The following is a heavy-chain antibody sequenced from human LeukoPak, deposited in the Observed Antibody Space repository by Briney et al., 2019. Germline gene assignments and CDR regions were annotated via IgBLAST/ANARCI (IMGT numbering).Heavy chain of an antibody. CDR3: ARRMPYSSSWDDAFDI. CDR2: ISSSGSTI. J-gene: IGHJ3*02. CDR1: GFTFSDYY. D-gene: IGHD6-13*01. V-gene: IGHV3-11*01. Sequence: GGSLRLSCAASGFTFSDYYMSWIREAPGEGLERVSYISSSGSTIYYADSVKGRFTISRDNAKNSLYLQMNSLRAEDTAVYYCARRMPYSSSWDDAFDIWGQGTMVTVSS.